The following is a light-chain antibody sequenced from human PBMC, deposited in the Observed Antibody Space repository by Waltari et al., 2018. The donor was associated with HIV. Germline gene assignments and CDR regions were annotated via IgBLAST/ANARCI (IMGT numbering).Light chain of an antibody. CDR3: QSADSSGPYVL. J-gene: IGLJ2*01. Sequence: SSELTQPPSVSVSPGQTARITCSGGTLAREYAHWYHQKPGQAPVVVIHKDNERPSGIPERFAGSSSGTTVTLTIRGVQAEDEADYYCQSADSSGPYVLFGGGTKLTVL. CDR2: KDN. CDR1: TLAREY. V-gene: IGLV3-25*03.